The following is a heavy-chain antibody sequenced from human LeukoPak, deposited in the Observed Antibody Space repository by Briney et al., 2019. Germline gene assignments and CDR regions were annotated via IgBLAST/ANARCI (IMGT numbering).Heavy chain of an antibody. J-gene: IGHJ6*03. Sequence: GGSLRLSCAASGFTFSSYWMHWVRQAPGKGLVGVSRINDDGRSTSYAASVKGRFTISRDNAKNTLYLQMNSLRAEDTAVYYCAKAVIPDYYYYYYMDVWGKGTTVTISS. D-gene: IGHD2-21*01. CDR1: GFTFSSYW. CDR2: INDDGRST. CDR3: AKAVIPDYYYYYYMDV. V-gene: IGHV3-74*01.